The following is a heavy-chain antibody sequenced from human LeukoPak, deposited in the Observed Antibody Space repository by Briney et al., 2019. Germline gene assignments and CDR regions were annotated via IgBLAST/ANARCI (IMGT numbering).Heavy chain of an antibody. V-gene: IGHV4-34*01. Sequence: SETLSLTCAVYGGSFSGYYWSWIRQPPGKGLEWIGEINHSGSTNYNPSLKSRVTISVDTSKNQFSLKLSSVTAADTAVYYCASQGGVTGTYVTRGVDYWGQGTLVTVPS. CDR1: GGSFSGYY. J-gene: IGHJ4*02. D-gene: IGHD1-7*01. CDR2: INHSGST. CDR3: ASQGGVTGTYVTRGVDY.